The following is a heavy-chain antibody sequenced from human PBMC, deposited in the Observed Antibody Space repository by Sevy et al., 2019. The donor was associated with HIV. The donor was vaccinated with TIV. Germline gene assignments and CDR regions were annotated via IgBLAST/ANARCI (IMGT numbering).Heavy chain of an antibody. Sequence: GGSLRLSCAASGFTFNTHAMHWVRQAPGKGLEWVALISYDGIIKYYADSVKGRLTISRDNSKKTLSLQMNSLRIEDTAVYYCAREGGYTSDWSPGNYWGQGTLVTVS. D-gene: IGHD6-19*01. CDR3: AREGGYTSDWSPGNY. CDR1: GFTFNTHA. CDR2: ISYDGIIK. V-gene: IGHV3-30*04. J-gene: IGHJ4*02.